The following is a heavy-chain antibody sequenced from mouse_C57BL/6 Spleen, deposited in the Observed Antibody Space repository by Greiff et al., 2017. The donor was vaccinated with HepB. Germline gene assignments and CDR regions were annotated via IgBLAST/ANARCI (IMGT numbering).Heavy chain of an antibody. CDR1: GFTFSDYY. V-gene: IGHV5-12*01. CDR2: ISNGGGST. CDR3: ARQGGYYYGSSYDYYAMDY. J-gene: IGHJ4*01. D-gene: IGHD1-1*01. Sequence: LQQSGGGLVQPGGSLKLSCAASGFTFSDYYMYWVRQTPEKRLEWVAYISNGGGSTYYPDTVKGRFTISRDNAKNTLYLQMSRLKAEDTAMYYCARQGGYYYGSSYDYYAMDYWGQGTSVTVSS.